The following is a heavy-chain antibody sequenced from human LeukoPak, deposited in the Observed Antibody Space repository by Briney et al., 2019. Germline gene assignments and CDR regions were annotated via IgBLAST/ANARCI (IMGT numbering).Heavy chain of an antibody. D-gene: IGHD3-10*01. CDR2: INPNSGGT. CDR1: GYTFTGYY. Sequence: GSVKVSCKASGYTFTGYYMHWVRQAPGQGLEWMGWINPNSGGTNYAQKFQGRVTMTRDTSISTAYMELSRLRSDDTAVYYCARGGDYYGSGIDYWGQGTLVTVSS. V-gene: IGHV1-2*02. CDR3: ARGGDYYGSGIDY. J-gene: IGHJ4*02.